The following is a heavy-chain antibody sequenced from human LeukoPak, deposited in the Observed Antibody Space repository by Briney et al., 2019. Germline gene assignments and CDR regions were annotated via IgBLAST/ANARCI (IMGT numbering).Heavy chain of an antibody. V-gene: IGHV4-39*01. CDR3: ARQDMIVVDINYFDY. CDR2: IYYSGST. J-gene: IGHJ4*02. D-gene: IGHD3-22*01. CDR1: GGSISSSSYY. Sequence: SETLSLTCTVSGGSISSSSYYWGWIRQPPGKGLEWIGSIYYSGSTYYNPSLKSRVTISVDTSKNQFSPKLSSVTAADTAVYYCARQDMIVVDINYFDYWGQGTLVTVSS.